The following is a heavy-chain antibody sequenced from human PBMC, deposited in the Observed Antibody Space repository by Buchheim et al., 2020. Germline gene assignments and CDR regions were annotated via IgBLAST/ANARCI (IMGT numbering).Heavy chain of an antibody. CDR2: INHSGST. CDR3: ARGVRNTAMVRGLDY. J-gene: IGHJ4*02. Sequence: QVQLQQWGAGLLKPSETLSLTCAVYGGSFSGYYWSWIRQPPGKGLEWIGEINHSGSTNYNPSLKSRVTISVDTSKNQLYLKLSSVTAADTAVYYCARGVRNTAMVRGLDYWGQGTL. D-gene: IGHD5-18*01. CDR1: GGSFSGYY. V-gene: IGHV4-34*01.